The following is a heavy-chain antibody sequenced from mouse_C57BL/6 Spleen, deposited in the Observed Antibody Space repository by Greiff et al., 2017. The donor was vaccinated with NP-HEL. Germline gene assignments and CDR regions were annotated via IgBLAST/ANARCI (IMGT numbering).Heavy chain of an antibody. V-gene: IGHV1-55*01. D-gene: IGHD2-3*01. CDR3: ARGGMGVTTSWPFDY. J-gene: IGHJ2*01. CDR2: IYPGSGST. Sequence: QVQLQQPGAELVKPGASVKMSCKASGYTFTSYWITWVKQRPGQGLEWIGDIYPGSGSTNYNEKFKSKATLTVDTSSSTAYMQLSSLTSEDSAVYYCARGGMGVTTSWPFDYWGQGTTLTVSS. CDR1: GYTFTSYW.